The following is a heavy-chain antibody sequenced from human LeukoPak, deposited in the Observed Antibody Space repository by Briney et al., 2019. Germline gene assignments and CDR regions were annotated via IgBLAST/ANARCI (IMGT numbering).Heavy chain of an antibody. Sequence: GGSLRLSCAASGFTFGNYAMSWVRQAPGKGLEWVSVISGSGGSTHYSDSVKGRFTISRDNSKNTLYLQMNSLRAEDTAVYYCARAGPFEKDYYYYGMDVWGQGTTVTVSS. CDR3: ARAGPFEKDYYYYGMDV. V-gene: IGHV3-23*01. CDR1: GFTFGNYA. J-gene: IGHJ6*02. D-gene: IGHD3-9*01. CDR2: ISGSGGST.